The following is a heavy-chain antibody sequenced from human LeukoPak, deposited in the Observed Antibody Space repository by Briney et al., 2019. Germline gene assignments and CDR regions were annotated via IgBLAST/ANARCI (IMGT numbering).Heavy chain of an antibody. CDR1: GYTFTSYD. J-gene: IGHJ4*02. CDR3: AREGCSGGSCYYDY. D-gene: IGHD2-15*01. Sequence: ASVKVSCKASGYTFTSYDINWVRQATGQGLEWMGWMNPNSGNTGYAQKFQGRVTMTRNTSISTAYMELSSLRSEDTAVYYCAREGCSGGSCYYDYWGQRTLVTVSS. CDR2: MNPNSGNT. V-gene: IGHV1-8*01.